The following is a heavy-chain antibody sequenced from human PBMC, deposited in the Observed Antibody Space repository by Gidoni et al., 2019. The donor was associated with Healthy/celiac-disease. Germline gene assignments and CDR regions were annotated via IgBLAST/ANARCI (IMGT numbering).Heavy chain of an antibody. D-gene: IGHD6-19*01. CDR2: ISSSSSYI. J-gene: IGHJ4*02. Sequence: EVQLVESGGGLVKPGGSLSLSCAASRFTFSRYSMTWVRQATGKGLELVSSISSSSSYIYYADSVKGRFTISRDNAKNSLYLQMNSLRAEDTAVYYCARDNLPRSNSSPYWGQGTLVTVSS. CDR3: ARDNLPRSNSSPY. CDR1: RFTFSRYS. V-gene: IGHV3-21*01.